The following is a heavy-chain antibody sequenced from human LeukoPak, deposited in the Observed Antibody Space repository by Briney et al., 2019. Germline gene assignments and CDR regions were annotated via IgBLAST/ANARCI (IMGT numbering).Heavy chain of an antibody. CDR2: INHSGST. CDR3: ARVRGHKQWLVPYYFDY. D-gene: IGHD6-19*01. Sequence: PSETLSLTCAVYGGSFSGYYWSWIRQPPGKGLEWIGEINHSGSTNYNPSLKGRVTISVDTSKNQFSLKLSSVTAADTAVYYCARVRGHKQWLVPYYFDYWGQGTLVTVSS. V-gene: IGHV4-34*01. CDR1: GGSFSGYY. J-gene: IGHJ4*02.